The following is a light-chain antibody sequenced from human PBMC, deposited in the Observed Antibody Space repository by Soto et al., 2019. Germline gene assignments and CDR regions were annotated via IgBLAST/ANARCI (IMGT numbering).Light chain of an antibody. CDR2: EVS. Sequence: QSALTQPPSASGSPGQSVTISCTGTSSDIGGFNFVSWYQQHPGKAPKLMIYEVSKRPSGVPARFSGSKSANTASLTVSGLQTEDEADYYCASYAGSDNVIFGGGTKVTVL. J-gene: IGLJ2*01. V-gene: IGLV2-8*01. CDR3: ASYAGSDNVI. CDR1: SSDIGGFNF.